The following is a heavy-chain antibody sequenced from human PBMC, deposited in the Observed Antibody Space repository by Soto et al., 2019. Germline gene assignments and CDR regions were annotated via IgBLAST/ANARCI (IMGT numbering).Heavy chain of an antibody. CDR2: IWYDGSNK. CDR3: ARDGGYGSGSYFDY. V-gene: IGHV3-33*01. Sequence: QVQLVESGGGVVQPGRSLRLSCAASGFTFSSYGMHWVRQAPGKGLEWVAVIWYDGSNKYYADSVKGRFTISRDNSKNTLDLQMDSLRAEDTAVYYCARDGGYGSGSYFDYWGQGTLVTVCS. CDR1: GFTFSSYG. J-gene: IGHJ4*02. D-gene: IGHD3-10*01.